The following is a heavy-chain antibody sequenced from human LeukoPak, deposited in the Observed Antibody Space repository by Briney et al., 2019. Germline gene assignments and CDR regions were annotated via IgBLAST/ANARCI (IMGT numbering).Heavy chain of an antibody. CDR3: AKVGASNWFDP. V-gene: IGHV4-59*01. CDR2: IYYSGST. CDR1: GGSISSYY. D-gene: IGHD1-26*01. Sequence: SETLSLTCTVSGGSISSYYWSWIRQFPGKGLEWIGYIYYSGSTNYNPSLKSRVTISVDTSKNQFSLKLSSVTAADTAVYYCAKVGASNWFDPWGQGIPVTVSS. J-gene: IGHJ5*02.